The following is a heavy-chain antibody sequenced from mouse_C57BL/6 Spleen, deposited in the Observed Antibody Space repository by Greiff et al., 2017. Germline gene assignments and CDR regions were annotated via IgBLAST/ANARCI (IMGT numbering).Heavy chain of an antibody. Sequence: QVQLQQPGAELVMPGASVKLSCKASGYTFTSSWMHWVKQRPGQGLEWIGEIDPSDSYTNYTHKFKGKSTLTVDTSSSTAYMQLSSLTSEDSAVYYCASVVANPLYYFDYWGQGATLTVSS. CDR2: IDPSDSYT. J-gene: IGHJ2*01. V-gene: IGHV1-69*01. CDR1: GYTFTSSW. CDR3: ASVVANPLYYFDY. D-gene: IGHD1-1*01.